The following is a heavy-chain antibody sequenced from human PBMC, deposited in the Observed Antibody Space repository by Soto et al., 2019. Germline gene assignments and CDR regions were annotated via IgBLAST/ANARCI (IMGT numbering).Heavy chain of an antibody. Sequence: SETLSLTCTVSGGSISSSSYYWGWIRQPPGKGLEWIGSIYYSGSTYYNPSLKSRVTISVDTSKNQFSLKLSSVTAADTAVYYCAKGDYGDYYGRIYYYYYMDVWGKGTTVTVSS. V-gene: IGHV4-39*01. CDR3: AKGDYGDYYGRIYYYYYMDV. CDR1: GGSISSSSYY. D-gene: IGHD4-17*01. CDR2: IYYSGST. J-gene: IGHJ6*03.